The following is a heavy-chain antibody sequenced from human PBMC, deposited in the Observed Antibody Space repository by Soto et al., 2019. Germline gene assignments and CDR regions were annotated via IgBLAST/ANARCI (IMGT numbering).Heavy chain of an antibody. D-gene: IGHD1-26*01. CDR1: GGSISKYY. V-gene: IGHV4-59*12. Sequence: SETLSLTCTVSGGSISKYYWSWIRQSPGKGLEWIGYIYYSGSTYYNPSLKSRVTISVDTSKNQFSLKLSSVTAADTAVYYCAKEPWVWGQGTLVAVSS. J-gene: IGHJ4*02. CDR3: AKEPWV. CDR2: IYYSGST.